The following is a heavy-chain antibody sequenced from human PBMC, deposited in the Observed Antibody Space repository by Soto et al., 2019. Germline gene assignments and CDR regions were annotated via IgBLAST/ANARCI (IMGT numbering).Heavy chain of an antibody. D-gene: IGHD1-1*01. CDR2: ISYDGSNK. Sequence: QVQLVESGGGVVQPGRSLRLSCAASGFTFSSYGMHWVRQAPGKGLEWVAVISYDGSNKYYADSVKGRFTISSDNSKNTLYLQMNNLSAEDTAVYYCPKDLASRTNWNDVMGSGDYYGMDVWGQGTTVTVSS. J-gene: IGHJ6*02. CDR3: PKDLASRTNWNDVMGSGDYYGMDV. V-gene: IGHV3-30*18. CDR1: GFTFSSYG.